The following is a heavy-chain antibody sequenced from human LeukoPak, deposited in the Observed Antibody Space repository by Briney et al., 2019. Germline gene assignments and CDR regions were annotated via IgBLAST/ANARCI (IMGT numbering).Heavy chain of an antibody. V-gene: IGHV3-23*01. CDR3: AKGTLRGSSNWYHHGMDV. J-gene: IGHJ6*02. D-gene: IGHD6-13*01. CDR1: GFTFSNYA. Sequence: GGSLRLSCVASGFTFSNYATSWVRQAPGKGLEWVSGISDSGGRTYNADSVKGRFTISRDNSKNTLYLQMNSLRVEDTAVYYCAKGTLRGSSNWYHHGMDVWGQGTTVTVSS. CDR2: ISDSGGRT.